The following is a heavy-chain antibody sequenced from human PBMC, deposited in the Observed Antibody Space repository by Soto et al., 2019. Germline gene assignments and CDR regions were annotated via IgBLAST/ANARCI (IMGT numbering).Heavy chain of an antibody. V-gene: IGHV3-73*01. J-gene: IGHJ4*02. CDR2: IRSKANSYAT. D-gene: IGHD2-15*01. CDR1: GFTFSGSA. CDR3: TATLGYCSGGSCYSDY. Sequence: GGSLRLSCAASGFTFSGSAMHWVRQASGKGLEWVGRIRSKANSYATAYAASVKGRFTISRDDSKNTAYLQMNSLKTEDTAVYYCTATLGYCSGGSCYSDYWGQGTLVTVSS.